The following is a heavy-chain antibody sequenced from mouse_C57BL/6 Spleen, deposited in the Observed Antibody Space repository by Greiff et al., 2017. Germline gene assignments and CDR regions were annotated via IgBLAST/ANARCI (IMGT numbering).Heavy chain of an antibody. CDR3: TRTYPLYAMDY. J-gene: IGHJ4*01. D-gene: IGHD5-1*01. Sequence: EVKLEESGEGLVKPGGSLKLSCAASGFTFSSYAMSWVRQTPEKRLEWVAYISSGGDYIYYADTVKGRFTISRDNARNTLYLQMSSLKFEDTAMYYCTRTYPLYAMDYWGQGTSVTVSS. CDR2: ISSGGDYI. CDR1: GFTFSSYA. V-gene: IGHV5-9-1*02.